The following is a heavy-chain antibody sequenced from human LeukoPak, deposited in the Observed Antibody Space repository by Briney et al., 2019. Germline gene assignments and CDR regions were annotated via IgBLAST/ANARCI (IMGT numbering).Heavy chain of an antibody. D-gene: IGHD6-19*01. CDR1: GFTFSSYS. V-gene: IGHV3-21*04. J-gene: IGHJ4*02. CDR2: ISSSSYI. CDR3: ARQWLVNG. Sequence: GGSLRLSCAASGFTFSSYSMSWVRQAPGKGLEWVSSISSSSYIYYADSVKGRFTISRDNSKNTLYLQMNSLRAEDTAVYYCARQWLVNGWGQGTLVTVSS.